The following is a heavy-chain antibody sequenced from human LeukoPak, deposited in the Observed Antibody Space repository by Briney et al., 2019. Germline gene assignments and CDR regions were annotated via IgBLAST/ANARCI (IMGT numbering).Heavy chain of an antibody. D-gene: IGHD3-3*01. CDR3: ARHRYYDFWSGYMGLYYFDY. Sequence: PSETLSLTCTVSGGSISSSSYYWGWIRQPPGKGRVWIGSIYYSGSTYYNPSLKSRVTISVDTSKNQFSLKLSSVTAADTAVYYCARHRYYDFWSGYMGLYYFDYWGQGTLVTVSS. CDR1: GGSISSSSYY. J-gene: IGHJ4*02. V-gene: IGHV4-39*01. CDR2: IYYSGST.